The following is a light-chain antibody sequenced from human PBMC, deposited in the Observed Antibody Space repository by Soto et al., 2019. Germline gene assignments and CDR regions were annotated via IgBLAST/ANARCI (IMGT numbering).Light chain of an antibody. Sequence: QSVLTQPASVSGSPGQSITISCTGTSSEVGGYNYVSWYQQHPGKAPKFMIYDVSNRPSGVFNRFSGSKSGNTASLTISGLQAEDEADYYCSSYTSSSTLDVFGTGTKVTVL. CDR1: SSEVGGYNY. V-gene: IGLV2-14*01. CDR3: SSYTSSSTLDV. J-gene: IGLJ1*01. CDR2: DVS.